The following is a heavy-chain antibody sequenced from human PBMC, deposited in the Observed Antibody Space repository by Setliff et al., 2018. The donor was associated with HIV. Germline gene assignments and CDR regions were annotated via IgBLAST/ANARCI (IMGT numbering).Heavy chain of an antibody. CDR1: GVSISNSRYY. D-gene: IGHD3-22*01. Sequence: PSETLSLTCTVSGVSISNSRYYWGWIRQPPGKGLEWIGGLHYSGSTYYKPSLKSRVTMSADTSKNQFSLKLSSVTAADTALYYCMRTPEDYDQYFFDRWGQGTLVTVSS. CDR2: LHYSGST. V-gene: IGHV4-39*01. CDR3: MRTPEDYDQYFFDR. J-gene: IGHJ4*02.